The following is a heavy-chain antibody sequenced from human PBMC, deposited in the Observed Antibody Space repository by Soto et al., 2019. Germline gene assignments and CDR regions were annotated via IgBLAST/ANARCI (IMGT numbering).Heavy chain of an antibody. Sequence: QVQLVQSGAEVKKPGSSVKVSCKASGGTFSRYTISWVRQAPGQGLEWMGRIIPILNVTKYAQKFQVRVTITADKSTSTAYMELSSLRSEDTAVYYCATIAPYSGYDLTYWGQGSLVTVPS. V-gene: IGHV1-69*02. CDR1: GGTFSRYT. CDR2: IIPILNVT. D-gene: IGHD5-12*01. J-gene: IGHJ4*02. CDR3: ATIAPYSGYDLTY.